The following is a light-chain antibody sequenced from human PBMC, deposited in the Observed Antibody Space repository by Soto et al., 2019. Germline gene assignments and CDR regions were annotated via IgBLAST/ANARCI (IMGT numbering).Light chain of an antibody. CDR2: GNS. CDR3: QSYDSSLSGSVV. V-gene: IGLV1-40*01. CDR1: SSNIGAGYD. J-gene: IGLJ1*01. Sequence: QSVLTQPPSVSGAPGQRVTISCTGSSSNIGAGYDVHWYQQLPRTAPKLLIYGNSNRPSGVPDRFSGSKSGTSASLAITGLQAEDEADYYCQSYDSSLSGSVVFGTGTKETVL.